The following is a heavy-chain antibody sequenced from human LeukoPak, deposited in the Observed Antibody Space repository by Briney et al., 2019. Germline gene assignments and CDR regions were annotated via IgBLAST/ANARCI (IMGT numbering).Heavy chain of an antibody. CDR3: AVGFGKEYYDILTGYYRDFDY. Sequence: ASVKVCCKASGYTFTSYDINWVRQATGQGLEWMGWMNPNSGNTGYAQKFQGRVTMTRNTSISTAYMELSSLRPEDTAVYYCAVGFGKEYYDILTGYYRDFDYWGQGTLVTVSS. CDR2: MNPNSGNT. V-gene: IGHV1-8*01. D-gene: IGHD3-9*01. J-gene: IGHJ4*02. CDR1: GYTFTSYD.